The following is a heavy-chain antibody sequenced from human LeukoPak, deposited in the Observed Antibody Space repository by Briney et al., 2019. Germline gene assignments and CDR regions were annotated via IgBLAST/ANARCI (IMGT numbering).Heavy chain of an antibody. CDR3: ARTNDRSGYKYYYGMDV. J-gene: IGHJ6*02. V-gene: IGHV3-21*01. Sequence: PGGSLRLSCAASGFTFSRFTMNWVRQAPGKGLEWVSSISSSSNYIYYADSVKGRFTISRDNAKNSLYLQMNSLRAEDTAVYYCARTNDRSGYKYYYGMDVWGQGTTVTVSS. CDR1: GFTFSRFT. CDR2: ISSSSNYI. D-gene: IGHD5-12*01.